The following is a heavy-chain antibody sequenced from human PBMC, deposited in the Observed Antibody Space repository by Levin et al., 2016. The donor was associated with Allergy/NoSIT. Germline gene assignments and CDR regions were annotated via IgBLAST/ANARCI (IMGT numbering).Heavy chain of an antibody. Sequence: WIRQPPGKGLEWVSVIYSGGSTYYADSVKGRFTISRDNSKNTLYLQMNSLRAEDTAVYYCARDGLVSPAAGTDYWGQGTLVTVSS. V-gene: IGHV3-53*01. CDR2: IYSGGST. CDR3: ARDGLVSPAAGTDY. D-gene: IGHD6-13*01. J-gene: IGHJ4*02.